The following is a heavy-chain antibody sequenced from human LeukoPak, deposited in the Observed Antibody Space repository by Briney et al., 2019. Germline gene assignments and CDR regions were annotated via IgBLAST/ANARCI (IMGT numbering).Heavy chain of an antibody. V-gene: IGHV4-30-2*01. Sequence: SETLSLTCAVSGGSISSGGYSWSWIRQPPGKGLEWIGYIYHSGSTYYNPSLKSRVTVSVDRSKNQFSLRLSSVTAADTAVYYCARAPLRWYYDYWGQGTLVTVSS. CDR3: ARAPLRWYYDY. CDR1: GGSISSGGYS. D-gene: IGHD4-23*01. J-gene: IGHJ4*02. CDR2: IYHSGST.